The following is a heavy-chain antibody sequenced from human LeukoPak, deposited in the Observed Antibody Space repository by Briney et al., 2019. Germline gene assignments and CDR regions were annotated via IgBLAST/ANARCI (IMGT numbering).Heavy chain of an antibody. V-gene: IGHV3-7*01. D-gene: IGHD2-15*01. CDR1: GFTFSSYW. CDR3: ARGPLVVVAATPLADY. J-gene: IGHJ4*02. CDR2: IKQDGSEK. Sequence: PGGPLRLSCAASGFTFSSYWMSWVRQAPGKGLEWVANIKQDGSEKYYVDSVKGRFTISRDNAKNSLYLQMNSLRAEDTAVYYCARGPLVVVAATPLADYWGQGTLVTVSS.